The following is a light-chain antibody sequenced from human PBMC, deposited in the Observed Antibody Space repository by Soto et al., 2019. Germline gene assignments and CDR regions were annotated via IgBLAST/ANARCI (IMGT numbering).Light chain of an antibody. CDR2: AAS. CDR3: QQRHSYPIT. CDR1: QDISSF. Sequence: DIQMTQSPSFLSASVGDRVTITCRASQDISSFLGWYQQKPGKAPELLIFAASTLQSGVPSRFSGSGSGTEFTLTISSLQPEDFATYYCQQRHSYPITFGQGTRLEIK. J-gene: IGKJ5*01. V-gene: IGKV1-9*01.